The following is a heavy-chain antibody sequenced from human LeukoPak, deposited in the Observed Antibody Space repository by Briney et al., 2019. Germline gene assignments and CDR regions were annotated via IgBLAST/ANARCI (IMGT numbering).Heavy chain of an antibody. CDR2: ISYDGSNK. D-gene: IGHD5-18*01. CDR3: ARGPWMQLWGTSDY. Sequence: PGGSLRLSCAASGFTFSSYTMHWGRQAPGKGLEWVAVISYDGSNKYYADSVKGRFTIPRDNSKNTLYLQMNSLRAEDTAVYYCARGPWMQLWGTSDYWGQGTLVTVSS. CDR1: GFTFSSYT. V-gene: IGHV3-30*04. J-gene: IGHJ4*02.